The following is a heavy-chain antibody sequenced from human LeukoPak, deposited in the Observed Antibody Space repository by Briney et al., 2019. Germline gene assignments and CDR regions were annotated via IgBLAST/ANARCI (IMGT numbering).Heavy chain of an antibody. J-gene: IGHJ4*02. CDR3: ARQYSYGALLDY. Sequence: SQTLSLTCTVSGGSISSGSYYWSWIRQPAGKGLEWIGRIYTSGSTNYNPSLKSRVTISVDTSKNQFSLELSSVTAADTAVYYCARQYSYGALLDYWGQGTLVTVSS. CDR1: GGSISSGSYY. V-gene: IGHV4-61*02. D-gene: IGHD5-18*01. CDR2: IYTSGST.